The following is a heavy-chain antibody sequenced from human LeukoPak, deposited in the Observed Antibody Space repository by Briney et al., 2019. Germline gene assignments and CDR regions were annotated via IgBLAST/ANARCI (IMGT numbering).Heavy chain of an antibody. CDR3: ARDSAALYYYYYYYMDV. J-gene: IGHJ6*03. D-gene: IGHD3-10*01. CDR1: GYTFTGYY. V-gene: IGHV1-2*06. CDR2: INPNCGGT. Sequence: ASVKVSCKASGYTFTGYYMHWVRQAPGQGLEWMGRINPNCGGTNYAQKFQGRVTMTRDTSISTAYMELSRLRSDDTAVCYCARDSAALYYYYYYYMDVWGKGTTVTVSS.